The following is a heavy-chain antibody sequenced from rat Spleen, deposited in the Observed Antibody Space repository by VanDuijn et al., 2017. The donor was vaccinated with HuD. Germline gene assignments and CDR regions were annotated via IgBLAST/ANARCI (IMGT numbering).Heavy chain of an antibody. CDR2: FSYDGRTT. CDR3: ARPTTGIPFNY. D-gene: IGHD1-9*01. V-gene: IGHV5-22*01. Sequence: EVQLVESGGGLVQPGRSMKLSCAASGFTFSNYYMAWVRQAPTKGLEWVATFSYDGRTTYYRDSVKGRFTISRDNAKSTLYLQMNNLRSEDTAIYYCARPTTGIPFNYWGQGVMVTVSS. J-gene: IGHJ2*01. CDR1: GFTFSNYY.